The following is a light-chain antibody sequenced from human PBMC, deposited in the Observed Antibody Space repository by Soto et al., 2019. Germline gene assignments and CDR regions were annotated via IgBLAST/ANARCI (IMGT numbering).Light chain of an antibody. CDR3: GAWDSSLSGMV. CDR2: ENN. V-gene: IGLV1-51*02. J-gene: IGLJ2*01. CDR1: SSNIGNNY. Sequence: QAVVTQPPSVSAAPGQKVTISCSGSSSNIGNNYVSWYQQLPGTAPKLLIYENNKRPSGIPDRFSGSKSGTSATLGITGLQTGDEADYYCGAWDSSLSGMVFGGGTKVTVL.